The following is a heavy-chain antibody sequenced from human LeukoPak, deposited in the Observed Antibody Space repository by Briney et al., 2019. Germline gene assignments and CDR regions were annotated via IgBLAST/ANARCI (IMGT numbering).Heavy chain of an antibody. D-gene: IGHD4-17*01. V-gene: IGHV3-23*01. CDR1: GFTFSSYA. Sequence: GGSLRLSCAASGFTFSSYAMSWIRQAPGKGLEWVSAISGSGGSTYYADSVKGRFTISRDNSKNTLYLQMNSLRAEDTAVYYCARLRGGTVTTIDYWGQGTPVTVSS. CDR2: ISGSGGST. CDR3: ARLRGGTVTTIDY. J-gene: IGHJ4*02.